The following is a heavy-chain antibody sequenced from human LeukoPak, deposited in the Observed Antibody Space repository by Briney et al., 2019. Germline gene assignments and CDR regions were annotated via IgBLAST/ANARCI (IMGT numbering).Heavy chain of an antibody. J-gene: IGHJ5*02. CDR1: GFSFSTYG. CDR3: AKDPGNGYDFWSGYSDNWFDP. Sequence: GGSLRLSCAASGFSFSTYGFHWVRQAPGKGLEWVAMIWYDASKKYFADSVKGRFTISRDNSKNSLYLQMNSLRTEDTALYYCAKDPGNGYDFWSGYSDNWFDPWGQGTLVTVSS. CDR2: IWYDASKK. V-gene: IGHV3-30*02. D-gene: IGHD3-3*01.